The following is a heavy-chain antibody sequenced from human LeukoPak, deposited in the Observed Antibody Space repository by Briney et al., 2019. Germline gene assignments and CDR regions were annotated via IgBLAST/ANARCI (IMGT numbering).Heavy chain of an antibody. CDR1: GGTFSSYA. D-gene: IGHD2-8*01. CDR2: INPNSGGT. J-gene: IGHJ5*02. CDR3: ARAGGYCTNGVCYPMYWFDP. Sequence: GASVKVSCKASGGTFSSYAISWVRQAPGQGLEWMGWINPNSGGTNYAQKFQGRVTMTRDTSISTAYMELSRLRSDDTAVYYCARAGGYCTNGVCYPMYWFDPWGQGTLVTVSS. V-gene: IGHV1-2*02.